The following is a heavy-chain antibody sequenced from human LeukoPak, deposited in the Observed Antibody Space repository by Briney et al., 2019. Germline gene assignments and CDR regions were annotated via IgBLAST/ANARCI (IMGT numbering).Heavy chain of an antibody. J-gene: IGHJ3*02. V-gene: IGHV3-30*18. CDR3: AKDRGMVTAITAFDI. Sequence: GRSLRLSCAASEFTFGLYGIHWVRQAPGKGLEWVAVISYDGSNKFYGESVKGRFTISRDNSKNTLDLQMNSLRIEDTALYYCAKDRGMVTAITAFDIWGQGTLVTVSS. CDR1: EFTFGLYG. CDR2: ISYDGSNK. D-gene: IGHD2-21*02.